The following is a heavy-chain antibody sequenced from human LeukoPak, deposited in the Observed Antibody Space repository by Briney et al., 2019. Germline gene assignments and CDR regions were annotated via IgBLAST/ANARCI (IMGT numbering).Heavy chain of an antibody. Sequence: SETLSLTCAVYGGSFSGYYWSWIRQPPGKGREWIGEINNSGSTNYNPSLKSRVTISVDTSKNQFSLKLSSVTAADTAVYYCARHPARFTILPGWYAFDIWGQGTMVTVSS. CDR2: INNSGST. CDR3: ARHPARFTILPGWYAFDI. V-gene: IGHV4-34*01. D-gene: IGHD3-9*01. CDR1: GGSFSGYY. J-gene: IGHJ3*02.